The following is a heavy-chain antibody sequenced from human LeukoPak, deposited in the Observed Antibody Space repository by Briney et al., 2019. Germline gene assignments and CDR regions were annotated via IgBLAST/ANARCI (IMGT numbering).Heavy chain of an antibody. CDR2: IRSIGGST. V-gene: IGHV3-64D*06. D-gene: IGHD6-19*01. Sequence: GESLRLSCSASGFTFSSYAMHWVRQAPGKGLEYVSGIRSIGGSTNYADSVKGRFTISRDNSKNTVYLQMGSLRAEDTAVYYCVKDGDSAGWYYYFDYWGQGTLVTVSS. CDR1: GFTFSSYA. J-gene: IGHJ4*02. CDR3: VKDGDSAGWYYYFDY.